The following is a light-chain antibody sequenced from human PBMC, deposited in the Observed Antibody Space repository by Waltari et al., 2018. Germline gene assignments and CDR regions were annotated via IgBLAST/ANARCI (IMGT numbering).Light chain of an antibody. CDR2: DAY. J-gene: IGKJ3*01. V-gene: IGKV3-11*01. Sequence: EIVLTQSPATLSLSPGERATLPCRASQSVNTYLAWYQQKPGQAPRLLIYDAYNRPTGIPARFSGSGSGTYFTLTISGLEPEDFAIYYCQQRSQWPPVTFGPGTKVNIK. CDR3: QQRSQWPPVT. CDR1: QSVNTY.